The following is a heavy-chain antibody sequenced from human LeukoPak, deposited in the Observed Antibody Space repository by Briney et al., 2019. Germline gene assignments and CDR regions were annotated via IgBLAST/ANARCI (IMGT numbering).Heavy chain of an antibody. V-gene: IGHV6-1*01. Sequence: SQTLSLTYAISGDSVSSNSAAWNWIRQSPSRGLEWLGRTYCRSKWYNDYAVSVKSRITINPDTSKNQFSLQLNSVTPEDTAVYYCARGIEYSSSWFFDYWGQGTLVTVSS. D-gene: IGHD6-13*01. CDR1: GDSVSSNSAA. CDR3: ARGIEYSSSWFFDY. J-gene: IGHJ4*02. CDR2: TYCRSKWYN.